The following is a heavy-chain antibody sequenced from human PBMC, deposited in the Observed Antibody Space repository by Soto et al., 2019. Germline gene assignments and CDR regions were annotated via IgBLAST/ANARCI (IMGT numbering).Heavy chain of an antibody. V-gene: IGHV3-23*01. CDR2: ISGSGGST. Sequence: VGSLRLSCAASGLTFSSYAMSWVRQAPGKGLEWVSAISGSGGSTYYADSVKGRFTISRDNSKNTLYLQMNSLRAEDTAVYYCAKGSNNYDFWSGYYYYYYMDVWGKGTTVTVSS. J-gene: IGHJ6*03. CDR1: GLTFSSYA. CDR3: AKGSNNYDFWSGYYYYYYMDV. D-gene: IGHD3-3*01.